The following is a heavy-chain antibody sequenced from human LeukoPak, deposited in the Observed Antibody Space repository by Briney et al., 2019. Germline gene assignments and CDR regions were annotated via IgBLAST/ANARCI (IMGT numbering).Heavy chain of an antibody. J-gene: IGHJ5*02. CDR3: ARYDCGGTRSDNWFDP. Sequence: SETLSLTCTVSGGSISSGGYYWSWIRQHPGKGLEWIGYIYYSGSTYYNPSLKSRVTISVDTSKNQFSLKLSSVTAADTTVYYCARYDCGGTRSDNWFDPWGQGTLVTVSS. D-gene: IGHD4-23*01. V-gene: IGHV4-31*03. CDR2: IYYSGST. CDR1: GGSISSGGYY.